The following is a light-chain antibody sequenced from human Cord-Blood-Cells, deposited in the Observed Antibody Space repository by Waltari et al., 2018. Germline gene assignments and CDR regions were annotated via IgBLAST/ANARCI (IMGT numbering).Light chain of an antibody. J-gene: IGKJ1*01. CDR2: EAS. CDR1: KSISSW. Sequence: IQQTQSPSPLSASVSDRVTITCRASKSISSWLGWYQQKPGKAPKLLIYEASSLESGVPSRFSGSGSGTEFPLTISSQQPDEFATDDCQQDNSYWTFGQGPKVEIK. CDR3: QQDNSYWT. V-gene: IGKV1-5*03.